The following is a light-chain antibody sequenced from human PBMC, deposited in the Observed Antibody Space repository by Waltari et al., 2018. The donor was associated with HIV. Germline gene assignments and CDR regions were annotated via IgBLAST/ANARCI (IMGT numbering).Light chain of an antibody. V-gene: IGLV5-45*01. J-gene: IGLJ3*02. CDR3: MIWHSSAWV. Sequence: QAVLTQPASLSASPGTSARLTCSLRSGINVDTYRIYWYPQKPGSPPQYLLKYKSDSDRQQGSGVPSRFSGSKDASANAGILLISGLQSEDEADYYCMIWHSSAWVFGGGTKLTVL. CDR2: YKSDSDR. CDR1: SGINVDTYR.